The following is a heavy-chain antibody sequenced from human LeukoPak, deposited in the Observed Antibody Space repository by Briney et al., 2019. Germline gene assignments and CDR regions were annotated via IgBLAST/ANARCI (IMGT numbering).Heavy chain of an antibody. CDR3: ARYCSGGSCYSAAFDI. CDR1: GGSISSGVYY. D-gene: IGHD2-15*01. Sequence: SETLSLTCTVSGGSISSGVYYWSWIRQHPGKGLEWIGYIYYSGSTYYNPSLKSRVTISVDTSKNQFSLKLSSVTAADTAVYYCARYCSGGSCYSAAFDIWGQGTMVTVSS. J-gene: IGHJ3*02. CDR2: IYYSGST. V-gene: IGHV4-31*03.